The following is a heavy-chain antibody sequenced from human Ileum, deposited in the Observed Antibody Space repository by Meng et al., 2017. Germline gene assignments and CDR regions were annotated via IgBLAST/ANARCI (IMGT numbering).Heavy chain of an antibody. CDR2: IKGEGSRT. CDR3: ARDLSSEWELLN. CDR1: GFSFSSLW. V-gene: IGHV3-74*01. Sequence: EVQLVESGGGLVQPGGSRRLSCVASGFSFSSLWMHWVRQAPGKGLVWVSRIKGEGSRTSYADFVRGRFTISRDNAKNTLFLQINSLRAEDTAVYYCARDLSSEWELLNWGQGTVVTVSS. J-gene: IGHJ4*02. D-gene: IGHD1-26*01.